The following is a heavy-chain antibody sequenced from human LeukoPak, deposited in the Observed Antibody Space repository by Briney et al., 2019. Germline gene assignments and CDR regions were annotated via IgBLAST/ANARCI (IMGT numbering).Heavy chain of an antibody. J-gene: IGHJ6*03. CDR1: GYTFTNYY. Sequence: GASVKVSCKTSGYTFTNYYMYWVRQAPGQGLEWMGGIIPIFGTANYAQKFQGRVTITADESTSTAYMELSSLRSEDTAVYYCARVGFWSGSRWDYYYYMDVWGKGTTVTVSS. CDR3: ARVGFWSGSRWDYYYYMDV. CDR2: IIPIFGTA. D-gene: IGHD3-3*01. V-gene: IGHV1-69*13.